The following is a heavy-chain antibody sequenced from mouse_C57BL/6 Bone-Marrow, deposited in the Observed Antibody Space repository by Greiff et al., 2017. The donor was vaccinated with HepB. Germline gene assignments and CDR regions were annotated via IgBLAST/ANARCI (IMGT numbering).Heavy chain of an antibody. CDR2: INSDVGST. Sequence: EVKLVESGGGLVQPGESLKLSCESTEYEFPSHDMSWVRKTPEKRLELVAAINSDVGSTYYPDTMERRFIISRDNTKKTLYLQMSSLRPADTSLYYCARLSSWVSCFAFWGLGTLVTVSS. V-gene: IGHV5-2*01. J-gene: IGHJ3*01. CDR3: ARLSSWVSCFAF. CDR1: EYEFPSHD.